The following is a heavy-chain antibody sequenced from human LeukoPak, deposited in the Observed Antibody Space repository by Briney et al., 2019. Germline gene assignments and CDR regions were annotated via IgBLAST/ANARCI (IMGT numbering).Heavy chain of an antibody. Sequence: SETLSLTCTVSGGSISSGDYYWSWIRQPPGKGLEWIGYIYYSGSTYYKPSLKSRVPISVDTSKNQFSLKLSSVTAADTAVYYCAREAAAARWGWYMDVWGKGTTVTVSS. J-gene: IGHJ6*03. CDR3: AREAAAARWGWYMDV. CDR1: GGSISSGDYY. CDR2: IYYSGST. V-gene: IGHV4-30-4*08. D-gene: IGHD6-13*01.